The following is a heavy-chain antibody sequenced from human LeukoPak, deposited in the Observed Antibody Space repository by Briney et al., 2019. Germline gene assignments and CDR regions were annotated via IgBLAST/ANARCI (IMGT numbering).Heavy chain of an antibody. D-gene: IGHD2-2*01. CDR3: ARVVTPRYCSTTSCYWKGWFDP. V-gene: IGHV1-69*01. J-gene: IGHJ5*02. CDR1: RDTFTNYA. Sequence: SVKVSCKASRDTFTNYAISWVRQAPGQGLEWMGGIIPIFGTANYAQKFYAQKFQGRVTITADESTSTAYMELSSLRSEDAAVYYCARVVTPRYCSTTSCYWKGWFDPWGQGTLVTVSS. CDR2: IIPIFGTA.